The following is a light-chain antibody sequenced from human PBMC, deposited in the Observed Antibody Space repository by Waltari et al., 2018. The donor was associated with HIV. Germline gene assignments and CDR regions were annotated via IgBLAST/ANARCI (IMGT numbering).Light chain of an antibody. CDR3: NSRDRAGHHVV. Sequence: SELPQDPAVSVALGQTVSFTCQGASLRTYYASWYLQKPGQAPVLVISPIHNRPSGIPDRFSGSSSGNTASLTITGAQAEDEGDYYCNSRDRAGHHVVFGGGTKLTVL. CDR1: SLRTYY. V-gene: IGLV3-19*01. J-gene: IGLJ3*02. CDR2: PIH.